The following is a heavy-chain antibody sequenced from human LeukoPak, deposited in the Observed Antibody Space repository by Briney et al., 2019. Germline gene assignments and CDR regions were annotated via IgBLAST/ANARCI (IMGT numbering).Heavy chain of an antibody. D-gene: IGHD1-26*01. V-gene: IGHV3-48*01. J-gene: IGHJ6*03. CDR3: ARDGVGANLGLYYYYYYMDV. CDR2: ISSSSSTI. Sequence: PGGSLRLSCAASGFTVSSNYMSWVRQAPGKGLEWVSYISSSSSTIYYADSVKGRFTISRDNAKNSLYLQMNSLRAEDTAVYYCARDGVGANLGLYYYYYYMDVWGKGTTVTVSS. CDR1: GFTVSSNY.